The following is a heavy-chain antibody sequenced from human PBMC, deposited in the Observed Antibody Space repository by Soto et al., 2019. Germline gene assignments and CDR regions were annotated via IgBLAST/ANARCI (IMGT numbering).Heavy chain of an antibody. CDR2: IIPIFGTA. V-gene: IGHV1-69*12. J-gene: IGHJ6*02. Sequence: QVQLVQSGAEVKKPGSSVKVSCKAYGGTFSSYAISWVRQAPGQGLEWMGGIIPIFGTANYAQKFQGRVTITADESTSTAYMELSSLRSEDTAVYYCARDLWGYMVTKGPYYYYGMDVWGQGPTVTVSS. CDR3: ARDLWGYMVTKGPYYYYGMDV. D-gene: IGHD2-21*02. CDR1: GGTFSSYA.